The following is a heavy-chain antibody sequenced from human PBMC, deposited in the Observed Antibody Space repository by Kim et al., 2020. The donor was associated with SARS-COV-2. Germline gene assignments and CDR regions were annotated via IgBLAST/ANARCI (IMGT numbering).Heavy chain of an antibody. CDR1: GGSISSYY. Sequence: SETLSLTCTVSGGSISSYYWSWIRQPPGKGLEWIGYIYYSGSTNYNPSLKSRVTISVDTSKNQFSLKLSSLTAADTAVYYCARGGGDGDYVFDYWGQGTLVTVSS. CDR2: IYYSGST. CDR3: ARGGGDGDYVFDY. V-gene: IGHV4-59*01. D-gene: IGHD4-17*01. J-gene: IGHJ4*02.